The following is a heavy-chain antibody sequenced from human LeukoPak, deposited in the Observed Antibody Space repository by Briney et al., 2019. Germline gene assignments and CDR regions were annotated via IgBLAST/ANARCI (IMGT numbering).Heavy chain of an antibody. CDR2: INHSGST. Sequence: SETLSLTCAVYGGSFSGYYWSWIRQPPGKGLEWIGEINHSGSTNCNPSLKSRVTISVDTSKNQFSLKLSSVTAADTAVYYCARYGRYYGSGSYYNPKRDYYYYYGMDVWGQGTTVTVSS. J-gene: IGHJ6*02. CDR3: ARYGRYYGSGSYYNPKRDYYYYYGMDV. V-gene: IGHV4-34*01. CDR1: GGSFSGYY. D-gene: IGHD3-10*01.